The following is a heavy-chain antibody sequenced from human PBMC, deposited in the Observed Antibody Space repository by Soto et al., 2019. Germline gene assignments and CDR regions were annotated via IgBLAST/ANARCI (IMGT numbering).Heavy chain of an antibody. CDR2: IIPILGIA. V-gene: IGHV1-69*02. J-gene: IGHJ4*02. CDR3: ARVSARYDFWSGYFDY. CDR1: GGTFSSYT. Sequence: GASVKVSCKASGGTFSSYTISWVRQAPGQGLEWMGRIIPILGIANYAQKFQGRVTITADKSTSTAYMELSSLRSEDTAVYYCARVSARYDFWSGYFDYWGQGTLVTVSS. D-gene: IGHD3-3*01.